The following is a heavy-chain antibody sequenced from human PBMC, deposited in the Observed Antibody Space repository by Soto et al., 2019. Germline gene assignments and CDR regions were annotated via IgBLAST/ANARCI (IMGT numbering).Heavy chain of an antibody. D-gene: IGHD6-13*01. J-gene: IGHJ6*02. CDR2: INPSGGST. V-gene: IGHV1-46*01. Sequence: ASVKVSCKXSGYTFTSYYMHWVRQAPGQGLEWMGIINPSGGSTSYAQKFQGRVTMTRDTSTSTVYMELSSLRSEDTDVYYCARPRIAAAGTLLDYYYYYGMDVWGQGTTVTVSS. CDR3: ARPRIAAAGTLLDYYYYYGMDV. CDR1: GYTFTSYY.